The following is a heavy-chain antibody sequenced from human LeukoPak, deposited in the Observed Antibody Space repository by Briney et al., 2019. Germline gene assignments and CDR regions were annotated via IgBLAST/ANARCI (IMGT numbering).Heavy chain of an antibody. CDR1: GFTFSSYS. Sequence: GALRLSCAASGFTFSSYSMNWVRQAPGKGLEWVSSISSSSSYIYYADSVKGRFTISRDNAKNSLYLQMNSLRAEDTAVYYCARDLGYSSGPNYWGQGTRVTVSS. CDR2: ISSSSSYI. CDR3: ARDLGYSSGPNY. D-gene: IGHD6-19*01. V-gene: IGHV3-21*01. J-gene: IGHJ4*02.